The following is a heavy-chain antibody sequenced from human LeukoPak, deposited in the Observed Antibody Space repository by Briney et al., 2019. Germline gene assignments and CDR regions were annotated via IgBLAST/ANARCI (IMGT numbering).Heavy chain of an antibody. Sequence: GGSLRLSCAASGFTFIKYDMHWVRQAPGKGLEWVTVIWYDGSNKYYADSVKGRFTISRDNSKNTLYLQMNSLRVEDTAVYYCVSVDGPSYGLDYWGQGTPVTVSS. CDR1: GFTFIKYD. CDR2: IWYDGSNK. J-gene: IGHJ4*02. V-gene: IGHV3-33*01. D-gene: IGHD5-18*01. CDR3: VSVDGPSYGLDY.